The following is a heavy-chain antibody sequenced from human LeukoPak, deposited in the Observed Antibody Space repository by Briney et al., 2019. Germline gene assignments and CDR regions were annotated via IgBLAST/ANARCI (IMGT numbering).Heavy chain of an antibody. CDR2: ISGSGGST. V-gene: IGHV3-23*01. D-gene: IGHD3-3*01. J-gene: IGHJ5*02. Sequence: GGSLRLSCAASGFTFSSYTMSWVRQAPGKGLEWVSAISGSGGSTYYADSVKGRFTISRDNSKNTLYLQMNSLRAEDTAVYNCAGRQYYDFWSGDPNWFDPWGQGTLVTVSS. CDR1: GFTFSSYT. CDR3: AGRQYYDFWSGDPNWFDP.